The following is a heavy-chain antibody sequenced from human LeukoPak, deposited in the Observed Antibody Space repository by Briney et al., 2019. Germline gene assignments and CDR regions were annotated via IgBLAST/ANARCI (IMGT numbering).Heavy chain of an antibody. D-gene: IGHD3-22*01. CDR1: GGSISTITYY. Sequence: PSETLSLTCTVSGGSISTITYYWGWIRQPPGKGLEWIGTIYYRGSTYYNPSLKSRVTISVDTSKNQFSLKLSSVTAADTAVYYCARHDSSGPYNAFDIWGQGTMVTVSS. J-gene: IGHJ3*02. CDR3: ARHDSSGPYNAFDI. CDR2: IYYRGST. V-gene: IGHV4-39*01.